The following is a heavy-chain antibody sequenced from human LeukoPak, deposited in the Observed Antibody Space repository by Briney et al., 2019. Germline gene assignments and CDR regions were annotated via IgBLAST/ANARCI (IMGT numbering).Heavy chain of an antibody. CDR1: GFTFSSYA. J-gene: IGHJ4*02. V-gene: IGHV3-23*01. Sequence: GGSLRLSCAASGFTFSSYAMSWVRQAPGKGLEWVSAISGSGGSTYYADSVKGRFTISRDNSKNTLYLQMNSLRAEDTAVYYCAKGLPGYSGSWYYFDYWGQGTLVTVSS. D-gene: IGHD6-13*01. CDR2: ISGSGGST. CDR3: AKGLPGYSGSWYYFDY.